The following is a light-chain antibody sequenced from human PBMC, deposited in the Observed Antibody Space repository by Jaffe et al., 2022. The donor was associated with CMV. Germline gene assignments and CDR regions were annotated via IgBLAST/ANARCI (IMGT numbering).Light chain of an antibody. CDR1: SSDIGAYDY. V-gene: IGLV2-14*03. CDR3: TSYTSSITLV. CDR2: DVS. Sequence: QSALTQPASVSGSPGQSISISCTGTSSDIGAYDYVSWYQQHPGKAPKLIIYDVSNRPSGVSNRFSGSKSGNTASLTISGLRAEDEADYYCTSYTSSITLVFGGGTKLTVL. J-gene: IGLJ2*01.